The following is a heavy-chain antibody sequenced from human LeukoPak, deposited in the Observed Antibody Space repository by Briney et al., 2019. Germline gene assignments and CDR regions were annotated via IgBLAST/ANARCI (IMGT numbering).Heavy chain of an antibody. J-gene: IGHJ4*02. CDR1: GFTVSSNY. V-gene: IGHV3-53*01. D-gene: IGHD1-7*01. CDR2: SYSGGST. CDR3: ARAPTGTTWHYFDY. Sequence: GGSLRLSCAASGFTVSSNYMSWVRQAPAKGLEWVSVSYSGGSTYYADSVKGRFTISRDNSKNTLYLQMNSLRAEDTAVYYCARAPTGTTWHYFDYWGQGTLVTVSS.